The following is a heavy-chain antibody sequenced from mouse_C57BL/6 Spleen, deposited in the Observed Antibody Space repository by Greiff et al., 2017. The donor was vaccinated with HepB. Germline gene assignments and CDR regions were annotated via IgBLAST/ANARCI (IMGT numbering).Heavy chain of an antibody. Sequence: DVKLQESGTVLARPGASVKMSCKTSGYTFTSYWMHWVKQRPGQGLEWIGAIYPGNSDTSYNQKFKGKAKLTAVTSASTAYMELSSLTNEDSAVYYCTKENIYYYGSSPWFAYWGQGTLVTVSA. V-gene: IGHV1-5*01. CDR1: GYTFTSYW. CDR3: TKENIYYYGSSPWFAY. D-gene: IGHD1-1*01. J-gene: IGHJ3*01. CDR2: IYPGNSDT.